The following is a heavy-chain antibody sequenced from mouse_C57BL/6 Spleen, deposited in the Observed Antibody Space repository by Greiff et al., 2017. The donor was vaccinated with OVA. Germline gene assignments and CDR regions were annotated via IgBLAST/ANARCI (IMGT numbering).Heavy chain of an antibody. J-gene: IGHJ2*01. V-gene: IGHV1-59*01. CDR3: ARSHYYGSSGGYFDY. D-gene: IGHD1-1*01. Sequence: QVQLQQPGAELVRPGTSVKLSCKASGYTFTSYWMHWVKQRPGQGLEWIGVIDPSDSYTNYNQKFKGKATLTVDTSSSTAYMQLSSLTSEDSAVYYCARSHYYGSSGGYFDYWGQGTTLTVSS. CDR1: GYTFTSYW. CDR2: IDPSDSYT.